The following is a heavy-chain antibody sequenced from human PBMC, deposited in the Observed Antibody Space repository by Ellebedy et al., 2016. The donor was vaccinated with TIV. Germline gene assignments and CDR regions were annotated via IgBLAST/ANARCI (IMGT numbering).Heavy chain of an antibody. CDR2: INPSGGST. V-gene: IGHV1-46*01. D-gene: IGHD4-17*01. CDR3: ARATLTQYYFNY. CDR1: GYTFTSYY. Sequence: ASVKVSCKASGYTFTSYYMHWVRQAPGQGLEWMGIINPSGGSTSYAQKLQGRVTMTTDTSTSTAYMELRSLRSDDTAVYYCARATLTQYYFNYWGQGTLVTVSS. J-gene: IGHJ4*02.